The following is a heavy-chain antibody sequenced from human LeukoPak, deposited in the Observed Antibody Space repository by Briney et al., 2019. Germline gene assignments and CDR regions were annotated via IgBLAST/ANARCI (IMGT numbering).Heavy chain of an antibody. CDR3: AREYSGYDPAPIQYWFDP. D-gene: IGHD5-12*01. V-gene: IGHV1-2*02. Sequence: EASVKVSCKASGYTFTGYYMHWVRQAPGQGLEWMGWINPNSGGTNYAQKFQGRVTMTRDTSISTAYMEPSRLRSDDTAVYYCAREYSGYDPAPIQYWFDPWGQGTLVTVSS. J-gene: IGHJ5*02. CDR2: INPNSGGT. CDR1: GYTFTGYY.